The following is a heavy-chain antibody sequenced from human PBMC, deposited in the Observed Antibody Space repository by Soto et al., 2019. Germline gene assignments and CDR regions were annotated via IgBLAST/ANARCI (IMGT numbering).Heavy chain of an antibody. CDR3: GRDRLRSIVVSSGYYFDY. V-gene: IGHV1-46*01. J-gene: IGHJ4*02. D-gene: IGHD2-15*01. CDR2: INPSGGST. CDR1: GYTFTSYY. Sequence: ASVKVSCKASGYTFTSYYMHWVRQAPGQGLEWMGIINPSGGSTSYAQKFQGRVTMTRDTSTSTVYMELSSLRSEDTAVYYCGRDRLRSIVVSSGYYFDYWGQGTLVTVSS.